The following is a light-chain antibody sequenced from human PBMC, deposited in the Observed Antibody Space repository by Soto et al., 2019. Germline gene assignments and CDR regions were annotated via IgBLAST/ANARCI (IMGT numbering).Light chain of an antibody. J-gene: IGKJ1*01. V-gene: IGKV1-39*01. Sequence: DIQMTQSPSSLSASVGDRVTISCRASQTISTFLNWYQHKPGKAPNLLIYATSSLQSGVPSRFSGSRSGTEFTLTISSLQPEDFTTYYCQQSYSTPWTFGQGTKVDIK. CDR2: ATS. CDR1: QTISTF. CDR3: QQSYSTPWT.